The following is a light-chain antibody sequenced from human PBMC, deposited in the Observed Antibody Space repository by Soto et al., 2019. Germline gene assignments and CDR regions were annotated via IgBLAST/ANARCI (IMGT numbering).Light chain of an antibody. V-gene: IGLV2-14*01. CDR3: SSYTTSNTLV. CDR1: SSDIGGYNY. Sequence: QSARTQPASVSGSPGQSITISCTGTSSDIGGYNYVSWYQQHPGKAPKVMIYGVSNRPSGVSNRFSGSKSGNTASLTISGLQAEDEADYYCSSYTTSNTLVFGGGTKLTVL. CDR2: GVS. J-gene: IGLJ2*01.